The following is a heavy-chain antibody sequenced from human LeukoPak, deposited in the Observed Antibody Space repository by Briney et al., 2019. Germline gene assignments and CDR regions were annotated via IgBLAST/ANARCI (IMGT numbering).Heavy chain of an antibody. Sequence: ASVNVSCKASGDTFSDYYAHGVRQAPGQGLEWMGWINPNNGGTNYAQKFQGRGTLTRDTSINTAYMELSRLTSDDTAAYYCARVKGEASWFDPWGQGTLVTVSS. CDR1: GDTFSDYY. CDR2: INPNNGGT. V-gene: IGHV1-2*02. D-gene: IGHD3-16*01. CDR3: ARVKGEASWFDP. J-gene: IGHJ5*02.